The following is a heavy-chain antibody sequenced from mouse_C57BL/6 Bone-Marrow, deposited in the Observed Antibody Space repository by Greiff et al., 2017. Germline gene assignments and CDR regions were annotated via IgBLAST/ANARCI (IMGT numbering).Heavy chain of an antibody. CDR3: TTPSYYSNP. Sequence: EVKLQESGAELVRPGASVKLSCTASGFNIKDDYMHWVKQRPEQGLEWIGWIDPENGDTEYASKFQGKATITADTSSNTAYLQLSSLTSEDTAVYYCTTPSYYSNPWGQGTTLTVSS. J-gene: IGHJ2*01. CDR1: GFNIKDDY. CDR2: IDPENGDT. V-gene: IGHV14-4*01. D-gene: IGHD2-5*01.